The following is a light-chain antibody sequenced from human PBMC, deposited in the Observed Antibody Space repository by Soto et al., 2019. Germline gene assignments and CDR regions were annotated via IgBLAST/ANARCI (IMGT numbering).Light chain of an antibody. V-gene: IGLV2-14*03. CDR1: SSDVGGYNY. CDR2: DVN. CDR3: ASFTRSVTVV. Sequence: QSALTQPASVSGSPGQSITISCAGTSSDVGGYNYVSWYQQHPGKVPSLIISDVNKRPSGVSDRFSGSKSGNTAFLTISGLQAEDEADYYCASFTRSVTVVFGGGTKVTVL. J-gene: IGLJ2*01.